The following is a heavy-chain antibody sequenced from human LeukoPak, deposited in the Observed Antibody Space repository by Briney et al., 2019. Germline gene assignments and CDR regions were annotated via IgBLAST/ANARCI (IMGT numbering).Heavy chain of an antibody. V-gene: IGHV3-21*06. J-gene: IGHJ4*02. CDR1: GFTFSDHS. CDR2: ISGDSRYI. D-gene: IGHD6-13*01. CDR3: ARGPFSSSWSEFDY. Sequence: GGSLTLSCAASGFTFSDHSLNWVRQAPGKGLEWVSCISGDSRYIYYADSLKGRSTISRDNAQNSLYLHMNNLRVEDTAVYYCARGPFSSSWSEFDYWGQGTLVTVSS.